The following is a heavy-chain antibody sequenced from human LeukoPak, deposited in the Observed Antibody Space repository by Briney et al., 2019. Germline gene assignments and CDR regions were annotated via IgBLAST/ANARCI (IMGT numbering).Heavy chain of an antibody. CDR2: ISSSSSYT. J-gene: IGHJ4*02. Sequence: GGSLRLSCAASGFTFSDYYMSWIRQAPGKGLEWVSYISSSSSYTDYADSVKGRFTISRDNSKNTLYLQMNSLRAEDTAVYYCAKSGKPFDYWGQGTLVTVSS. CDR1: GFTFSDYY. V-gene: IGHV3-11*06. CDR3: AKSGKPFDY.